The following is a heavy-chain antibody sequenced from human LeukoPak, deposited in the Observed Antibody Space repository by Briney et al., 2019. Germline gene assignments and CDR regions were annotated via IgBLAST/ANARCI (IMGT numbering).Heavy chain of an antibody. Sequence: GGSLRLSCAASGFTFSNAWMSWVRRAPGEGLKWVGRIKSKTDGGTTDYVAPVKGRFTISRDDSKNTLYLQMNSLKTEDTAVYYCTTGGPISGFDYWGQGTLVTVSS. CDR3: TTGGPISGFDY. CDR2: IKSKTDGGTT. CDR1: GFTFSNAW. D-gene: IGHD3-3*01. V-gene: IGHV3-15*01. J-gene: IGHJ4*02.